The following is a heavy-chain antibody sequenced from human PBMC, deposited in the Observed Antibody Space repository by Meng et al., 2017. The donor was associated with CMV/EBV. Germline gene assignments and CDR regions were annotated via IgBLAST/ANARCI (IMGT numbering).Heavy chain of an antibody. V-gene: IGHV1-8*03. CDR3: AREVGDGNDINYYYYYGMDV. J-gene: IGHJ6*02. CDR2: MNPNSGNT. CDR1: GYTFTGYD. D-gene: IGHD3-9*01. Sequence: ASVKVSCKASGYTFTGYDINWVRQATGQGLEWMGWMNPNSGNTGYAQKFQGRGTITRNSSISTAYMELSSLRSEDTAVYYCAREVGDGNDINYYYYYGMDVWGQGTTVTVSS.